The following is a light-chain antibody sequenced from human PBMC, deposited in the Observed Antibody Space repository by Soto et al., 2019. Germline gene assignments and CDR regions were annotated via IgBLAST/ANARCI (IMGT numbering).Light chain of an antibody. CDR3: SSYAGSPYYV. Sequence: QSALTQPPSASGSPGQSVTSSCTGTSSDVGGYNYVSWYQQHPGKAPKLMIYEVSKRPSGVPDRFSGSKSGNTASLTVSGLQAEDEADYYCSSYAGSPYYVFGTATKLTVL. V-gene: IGLV2-8*01. CDR2: EVS. J-gene: IGLJ1*01. CDR1: SSDVGGYNY.